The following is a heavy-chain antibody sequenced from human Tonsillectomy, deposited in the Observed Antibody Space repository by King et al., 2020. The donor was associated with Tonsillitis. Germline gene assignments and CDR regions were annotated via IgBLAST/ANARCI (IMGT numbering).Heavy chain of an antibody. D-gene: IGHD3-3*01. CDR1: GGTFSSYA. CDR2: IILSLGIA. V-gene: IGHV1-69*09. J-gene: IGHJ5*02. Sequence: VQLVQSGAEVKKPGSSVKVSCKASGGTFSSYAIIWVRQAPGQVLEWMGRIILSLGIANYAQEFHGRVTITADQSTSTAYMELRSLRSEDTAVYYCARVDGYYDFWSGYLKFDPWGQGTLVTVSS. CDR3: ARVDGYYDFWSGYLKFDP.